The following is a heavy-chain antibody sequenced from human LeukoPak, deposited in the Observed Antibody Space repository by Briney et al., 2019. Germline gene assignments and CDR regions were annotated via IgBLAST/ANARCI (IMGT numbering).Heavy chain of an antibody. J-gene: IGHJ4*02. CDR1: GASISPLY. CDR3: ARGGVAAKYYFYY. D-gene: IGHD6-13*01. CDR2: IYDSGAA. Sequence: PSETLSLTCTVSGASISPLYWSWIRQAPGKALEFIGYIYDSGAANYNPSLKSRVTLSVDTSKNQFSLKLTSVSAADTAVYYCARGGVAAKYYFYYWGQGILVTVSS. V-gene: IGHV4-59*11.